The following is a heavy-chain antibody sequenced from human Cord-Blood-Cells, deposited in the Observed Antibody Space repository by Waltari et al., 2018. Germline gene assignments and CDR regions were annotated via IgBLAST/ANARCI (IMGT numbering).Heavy chain of an antibody. J-gene: IGHJ3*02. CDR2: INHSGST. D-gene: IGHD5-18*01. CDR1: GGSFSGYY. CDR3: ARRGYSYGYDAFDI. V-gene: IGHV4-34*01. Sequence: QVQLQQWGAGLLKPSETLSLTCAVYGGSFSGYYWSWIRQPPGKGLEWIGEINHSGSTNYNPSLKCRVTISVDTSKNQFSLKLSSVTAADTAVYYCARRGYSYGYDAFDIWGQGTMVTVSS.